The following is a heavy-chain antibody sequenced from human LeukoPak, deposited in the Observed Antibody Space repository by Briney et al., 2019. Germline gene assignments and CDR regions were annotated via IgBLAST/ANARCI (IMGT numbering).Heavy chain of an antibody. CDR3: ARRGDYAGGLGYYGMDV. V-gene: IGHV3-48*01. D-gene: IGHD4-17*01. CDR2: ISSSSSTI. CDR1: GFTFSSYS. Sequence: GGSLRLSCAATGFTFSSYSMSWVRQARGKGLEWVSYISSSSSTIYYADSVKGRFTISRDNAKNSLYPQMNSLRAEDTAVYYCARRGDYAGGLGYYGMDVWGQGTTVTVSS. J-gene: IGHJ6*02.